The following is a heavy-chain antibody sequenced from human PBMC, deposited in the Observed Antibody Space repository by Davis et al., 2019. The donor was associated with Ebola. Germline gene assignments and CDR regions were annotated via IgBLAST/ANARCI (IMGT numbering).Heavy chain of an antibody. CDR1: GGSISSYY. CDR3: ARFGYGGPTDY. CDR2: IYYSGST. J-gene: IGHJ4*02. D-gene: IGHD4-23*01. Sequence: PSETLSLTCTVSGGSISSYYWSWIRQPPGKGLEWIGYIYYSGSTNYNPSLKSRVTISVDTSKNQFSLKLSSVTAADTAVYYCARFGYGGPTDYWGQGTLVTVSS. V-gene: IGHV4-59*01.